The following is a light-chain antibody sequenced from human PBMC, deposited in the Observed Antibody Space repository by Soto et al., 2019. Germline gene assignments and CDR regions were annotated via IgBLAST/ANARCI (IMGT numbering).Light chain of an antibody. CDR2: GNS. CDR3: QSYDSSLSGSV. CDR1: RSNIGAGYD. J-gene: IGLJ2*01. Sequence: SVLTQPPSVSGAPGQRVTISCTGSRSNIGAGYDVHWYQQLPGTAPKLLIYGNSNRPSGVPDRFSGSKSGTSASLAITGLQAEDEADYYCQSYDSSLSGSVFGGGTKVTVL. V-gene: IGLV1-40*01.